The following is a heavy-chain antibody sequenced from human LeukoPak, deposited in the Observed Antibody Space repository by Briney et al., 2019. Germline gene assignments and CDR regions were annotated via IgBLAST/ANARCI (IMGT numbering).Heavy chain of an antibody. J-gene: IGHJ2*01. CDR1: GYSFTTYW. Sequence: GESLKISCKGSGYSFTTYWIGWVRQMPGKGLEWMGIIYPSDSDTRYSPSLQGQVTISADKSISTAYLQWSSLKASDTAMYYCARQTMRYCTGGSCPWYFDLWGRGTLVTVSS. CDR3: ARQTMRYCTGGSCPWYFDL. D-gene: IGHD2-15*01. V-gene: IGHV5-51*01. CDR2: IYPSDSDT.